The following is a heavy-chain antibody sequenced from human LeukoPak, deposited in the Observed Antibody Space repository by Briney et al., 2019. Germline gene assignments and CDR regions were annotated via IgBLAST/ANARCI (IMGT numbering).Heavy chain of an antibody. Sequence: GESLKISCKGSGYSFTSYWIAWVRQMPGKGLEWMGRIDPSDSYTNYSPSFQGHVTISVDKSIGTAYLQWSSLKASDTAMYYCARRLQRHFDYWGQGTLVTVPS. V-gene: IGHV5-10-1*01. D-gene: IGHD2-15*01. J-gene: IGHJ4*02. CDR1: GYSFTSYW. CDR3: ARRLQRHFDY. CDR2: IDPSDSYT.